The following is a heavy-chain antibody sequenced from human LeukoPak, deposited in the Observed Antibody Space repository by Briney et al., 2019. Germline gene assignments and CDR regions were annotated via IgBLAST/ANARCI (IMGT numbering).Heavy chain of an antibody. CDR1: GGSISSSSYY. CDR3: ARGWGYYDKRSPVAFYYYYYYMDV. J-gene: IGHJ6*03. CDR2: IYYSGST. V-gene: IGHV4-39*07. Sequence: SETLSLTCTVSGGSISSSSYYWGWIRQPPGKGLEWIGSIYYSGSTYYNPSLKSRVTISVDTSKNQFSLKLSSVTAADTAVYYCARGWGYYDKRSPVAFYYYYYYMDVWGKGTTVTVSS. D-gene: IGHD3-9*01.